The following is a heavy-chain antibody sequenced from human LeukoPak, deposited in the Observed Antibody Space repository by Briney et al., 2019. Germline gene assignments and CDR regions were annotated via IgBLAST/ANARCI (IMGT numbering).Heavy chain of an antibody. V-gene: IGHV3-21*04. CDR2: ISSSSNYI. D-gene: IGHD3-10*01. CDR1: GFTFSSYS. J-gene: IGHJ6*03. CDR3: ARGGNYGSGSYYYMDV. Sequence: GGSLRLSCAASGFTFSSYSMNWVHQAPGKGLEWVSSISSSSNYIYYADSVKGRFTISRDNSKNTLYLQMNSLRAEDTAVYYCARGGNYGSGSYYYMDVWGKGTTVTVSS.